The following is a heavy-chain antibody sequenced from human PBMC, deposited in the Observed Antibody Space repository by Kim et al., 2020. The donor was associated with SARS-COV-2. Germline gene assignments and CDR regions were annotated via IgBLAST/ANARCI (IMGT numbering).Heavy chain of an antibody. Sequence: GGSLRLSCAASGFTFSGSNIHWVRQASGKGLEWVGRISTRAKSYATAYSASVKGRFTISRDDSKNTAYLQLNSLRAECTAVYYCTSLTTTGETYWGQGTLVTVSS. CDR2: ISTRAKSYAT. D-gene: IGHD3-22*01. J-gene: IGHJ4*02. CDR1: GFTFSGSN. CDR3: TSLTTTGETY. V-gene: IGHV3-73*01.